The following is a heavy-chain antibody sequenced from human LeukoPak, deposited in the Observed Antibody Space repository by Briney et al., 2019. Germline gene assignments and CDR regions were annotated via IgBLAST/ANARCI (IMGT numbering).Heavy chain of an antibody. V-gene: IGHV3-7*01. CDR1: GFIFSNYW. CDR2: IRQDGSER. Sequence: GGSLGLSCAAAGFIFSNYWMTWVRQAPGKGLEWVAHIRQDGSERHYVDSVKDRFTISRDNAKNSLDLQMDSLRAEDTAVYYCARDWGYTGYDLYDSWGQGTLVTVSS. D-gene: IGHD5-12*01. J-gene: IGHJ4*02. CDR3: ARDWGYTGYDLYDS.